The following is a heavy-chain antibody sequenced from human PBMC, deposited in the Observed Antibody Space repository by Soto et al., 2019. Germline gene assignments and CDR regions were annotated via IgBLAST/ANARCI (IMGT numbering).Heavy chain of an antibody. CDR2: IYKTGST. CDR1: GGSIRTSN. D-gene: IGHD6-25*01. Sequence: SETLSLTCSVSGGSIRTSNWNWIRQPAGKGLEWLGRIYKTGSTSYNPSLRGRVTMSADTSKNQLSLKRSSVTAADTAIYNCARARIASRDSSAWYYFDSWGQGTPVTVSS. V-gene: IGHV4-4*07. J-gene: IGHJ4*02. CDR3: ARARIASRDSSAWYYFDS.